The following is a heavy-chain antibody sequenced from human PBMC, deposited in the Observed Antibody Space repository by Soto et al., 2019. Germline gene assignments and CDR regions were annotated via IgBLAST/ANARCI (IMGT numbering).Heavy chain of an antibody. CDR2: IYPDDSDT. CDR1: GYSFTNHW. V-gene: IGHV5-51*01. Sequence: GESLKISCKGFGYSFTNHWIGWVRQMPWKGLEWMGFIYPDDSDTRYSPSFQGQVTISADKSVTTAYLQWSSLKASDTAMYYCARGIVVVNVTNAFDIWGQGTVVTVSS. CDR3: ARGIVVVNVTNAFDI. J-gene: IGHJ3*02. D-gene: IGHD2-21*01.